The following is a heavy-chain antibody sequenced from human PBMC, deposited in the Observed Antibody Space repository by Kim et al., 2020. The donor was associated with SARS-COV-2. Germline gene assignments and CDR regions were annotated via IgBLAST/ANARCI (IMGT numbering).Heavy chain of an antibody. CDR2: IYYTGTT. J-gene: IGHJ5*02. CDR3: ARHGCTGGVCYFDP. CDR1: GGSISSSDYY. Sequence: SETLSLTCTVSGGSISSSDYYWGWIRQPPGKGLEWIGSIYYTGTTYYNPSLKGRVTISVDTSKNQFSLKLSSVTDATVYYCARHGCTGGVCYFDPWGQGTLVTVSS. D-gene: IGHD2-8*02. V-gene: IGHV4-39*01.